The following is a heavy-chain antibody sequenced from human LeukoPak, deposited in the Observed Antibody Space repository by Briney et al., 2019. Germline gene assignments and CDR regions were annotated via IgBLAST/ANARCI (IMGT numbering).Heavy chain of an antibody. D-gene: IGHD6-6*01. Sequence: ASVKVSCKASGYTFTSYGISWVRQAPGQGLEWMGWISAYNGNTNYAQKLQGRDTMTTDTSTSTAYMELRSLRSDDTAVYYCARGSIAARFDGFDYYYYGMDVWGQGTTVTVSS. J-gene: IGHJ6*02. CDR1: GYTFTSYG. CDR3: ARGSIAARFDGFDYYYYGMDV. CDR2: ISAYNGNT. V-gene: IGHV1-18*01.